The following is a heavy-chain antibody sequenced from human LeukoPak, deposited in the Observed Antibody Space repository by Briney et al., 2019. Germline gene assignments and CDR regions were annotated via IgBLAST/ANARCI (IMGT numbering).Heavy chain of an antibody. CDR2: ISGSGGST. J-gene: IGHJ4*02. V-gene: IGHV3-23*01. CDR1: GFTFSSYG. CDR3: ASEHSGNYYRPFDY. D-gene: IGHD1-26*01. Sequence: QPGGSLRLSCAASGFTFSSYGMSWVRQAPGEGLEWVSAISGSGGSTYYADSVKGRFTISRDNSKNSLYLQMNSLRAEDTAVYYCASEHSGNYYRPFDYWGQGTLVTVSS.